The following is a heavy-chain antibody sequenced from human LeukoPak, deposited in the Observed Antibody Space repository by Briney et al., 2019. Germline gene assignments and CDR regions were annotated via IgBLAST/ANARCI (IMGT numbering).Heavy chain of an antibody. CDR1: GFTFDDYA. V-gene: IGHV3-9*01. Sequence: PGGSLRLSCAASGFTFDDYAMHWVRQAPGKGLEWVSGISWNSGGIGYADSVKGRFTISRDNAKNSLYLQMNSLRADDTALYYYAKGKKMTVAGLFDYWGQGTLVTVSS. CDR3: AKGKKMTVAGLFDY. J-gene: IGHJ4*02. D-gene: IGHD6-19*01. CDR2: ISWNSGGI.